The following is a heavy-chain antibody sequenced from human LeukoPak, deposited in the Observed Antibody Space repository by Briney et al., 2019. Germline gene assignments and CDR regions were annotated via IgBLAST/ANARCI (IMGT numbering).Heavy chain of an antibody. Sequence: ASVKVSCKASGYTFTGYYMHWVRQAPGQGLEWMGWINPNSGGTNYAQKFQGRVTMTRDTSISTAYMELRRLRSDDTAVYYCARGIQDHLYDIVVVPAADDCDYWGQGTLVTVSS. D-gene: IGHD2-2*01. CDR1: GYTFTGYY. CDR2: INPNSGGT. V-gene: IGHV1-2*02. CDR3: ARGIQDHLYDIVVVPAADDCDY. J-gene: IGHJ4*02.